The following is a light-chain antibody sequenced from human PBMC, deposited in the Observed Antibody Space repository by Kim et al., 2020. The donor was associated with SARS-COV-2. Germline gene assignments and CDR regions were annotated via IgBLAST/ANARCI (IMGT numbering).Light chain of an antibody. V-gene: IGLV3-9*01. CDR1: NIGSKN. CDR3: QVWDSSSWV. Sequence: SYELTQPLSVSVALGQTARITCGENNIGSKNVHWFQQKPGQAPVLVIYRDRNRPSGIPERFSGSNSGNTATLTISRAQAGDEADYYCQVWDSSSWVFGGGTQLTVL. J-gene: IGLJ3*02. CDR2: RDR.